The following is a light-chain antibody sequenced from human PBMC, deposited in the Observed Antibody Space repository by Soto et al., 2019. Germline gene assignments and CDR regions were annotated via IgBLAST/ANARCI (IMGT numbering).Light chain of an antibody. V-gene: IGKV1-33*01. CDR1: QDINNC. Sequence: DIQMTQTPSSLSVSVGDRVTITCQASQDINNCLNWYYQKPGKAPKLLIYDASNLETGVPSRFSGSGSGTHFTLTISSLQPEDTATYYCQQYDNLPLTFGPGTKVEIK. CDR3: QQYDNLPLT. CDR2: DAS. J-gene: IGKJ3*01.